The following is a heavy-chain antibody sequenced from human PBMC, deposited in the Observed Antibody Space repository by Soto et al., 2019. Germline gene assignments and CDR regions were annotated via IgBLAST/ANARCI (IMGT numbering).Heavy chain of an antibody. CDR2: ISGSGGST. D-gene: IGHD2-15*01. CDR1: GFTFSSYA. J-gene: IGHJ4*02. Sequence: EVQLLESGGGLVQPGGSLRISCAASGFTFSSYAMSWVRQAPGKGLEWVSAISGSGGSTYYADSVKCRFTISRDNSKNTLYLQMNSLRAEDTAVYYCAKDGVYCSGGSCYGRGYYFDYCGQGTLVTVSS. CDR3: AKDGVYCSGGSCYGRGYYFDY. V-gene: IGHV3-23*01.